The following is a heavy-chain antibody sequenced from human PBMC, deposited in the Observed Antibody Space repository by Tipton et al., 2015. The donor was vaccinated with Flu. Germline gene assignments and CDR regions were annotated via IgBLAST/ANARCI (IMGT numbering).Heavy chain of an antibody. V-gene: IGHV4-39*07. CDR1: GGSISSSSHY. J-gene: IGHJ3*02. Sequence: TLSLTCTVSGGSISSSSHYWGWIRQPPGKGLEWIGSIFHSGSTYYNPSLKSRFTISVDTSKNQFSLKLGAVTAGDTAVYYCARSDCAGGICYSRVYDAFDIWGQGTLVTVSS. D-gene: IGHD2-8*02. CDR3: ARSDCAGGICYSRVYDAFDI. CDR2: IFHSGST.